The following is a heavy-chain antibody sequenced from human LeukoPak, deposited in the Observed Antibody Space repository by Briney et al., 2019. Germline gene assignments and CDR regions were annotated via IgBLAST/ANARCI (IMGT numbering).Heavy chain of an antibody. V-gene: IGHV1-8*03. CDR2: MNPNSGNT. CDR1: GYTFTSYD. J-gene: IGHJ6*03. D-gene: IGHD3-10*01. Sequence: RASVKVSCKASGYTFTSYDINWVRQATGQGLEWMGWMNPNSGNTGYAQKFQGRVTITRNTSISTAYMELSSLRSEDTAVYYCARGMVRGVRVRDYYYMDVWGKGTTVTVSS. CDR3: ARGMVRGVRVRDYYYMDV.